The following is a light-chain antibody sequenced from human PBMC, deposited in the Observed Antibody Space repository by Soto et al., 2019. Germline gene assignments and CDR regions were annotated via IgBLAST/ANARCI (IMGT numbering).Light chain of an antibody. CDR3: QQYGSSLYT. CDR2: GAS. V-gene: IGKV3-20*01. Sequence: EIVLTQSPGTLSLSPGERATLSCRASQSVSSSYLAWYQQKPGQAPRLRIYGASSRATGIPDRFSGSESGTDFTITISRLEPEDFAVYYCQQYGSSLYTFGQGTRLESK. J-gene: IGKJ2*01. CDR1: QSVSSSY.